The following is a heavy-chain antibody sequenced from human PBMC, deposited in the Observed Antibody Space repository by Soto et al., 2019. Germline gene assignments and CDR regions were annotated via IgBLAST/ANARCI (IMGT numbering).Heavy chain of an antibody. V-gene: IGHV3-23*01. CDR2: ISGSGGST. CDR3: AMGGRRYYYGSGSYYGY. D-gene: IGHD3-10*01. Sequence: GGSLRLSCAASGFTFSSYAMSWVRQAPGKGLEWVSAISGSGGSTYYADSVKGRFTISRDNSKNTLYLQMNSLRAEDTAVYYCAMGGRRYYYGSGSYYGYWGQGTLVTVSS. CDR1: GFTFSSYA. J-gene: IGHJ4*02.